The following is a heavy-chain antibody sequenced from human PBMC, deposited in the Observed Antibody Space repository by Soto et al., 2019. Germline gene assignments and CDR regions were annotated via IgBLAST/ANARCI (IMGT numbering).Heavy chain of an antibody. J-gene: IGHJ6*02. CDR1: GFTFSSYS. CDR2: ISSSSSYI. V-gene: IGHV3-21*01. CDR3: ARVHVMVYAKPRVKTTDSYGMDV. D-gene: IGHD2-8*01. Sequence: GGSLRLSCAASGFTFSSYSMNWVRQAPGKGLEWVSSISSSSSYIYYADSVKGRFTISRDNAKNSLYLQMNSLRAEDTAVYYCARVHVMVYAKPRVKTTDSYGMDVWGQGTTVTVSS.